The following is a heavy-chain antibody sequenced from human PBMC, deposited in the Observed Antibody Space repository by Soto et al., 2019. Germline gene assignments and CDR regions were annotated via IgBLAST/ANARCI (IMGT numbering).Heavy chain of an antibody. D-gene: IGHD2-2*01. CDR3: AKDNGYCSSTSCQGRGGSYYYYYGMDV. V-gene: IGHV3-30*18. J-gene: IGHJ6*02. Sequence: GGSLRLSCAASGFTFSSYGMHWARQAPGKGLEWVAVISYDGSNKYYADSVKGRFTISRDNSKNTLYLQMNSLRAEDTAVYYCAKDNGYCSSTSCQGRGGSYYYYYGMDVWGQGTTVTVSS. CDR1: GFTFSSYG. CDR2: ISYDGSNK.